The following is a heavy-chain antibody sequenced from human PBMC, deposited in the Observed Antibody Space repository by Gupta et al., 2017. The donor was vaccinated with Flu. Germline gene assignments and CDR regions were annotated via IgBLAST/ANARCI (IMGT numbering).Heavy chain of an antibody. J-gene: IGHJ4*02. V-gene: IGHV3-13*01. CDR2: IGAAGDT. CDR3: ARSLYDSSGYYRGIFDL. D-gene: IGHD3-22*01. CDR1: GFTLSSYD. Sequence: EVQLEESGGGLAQPGGSLRLPCAASGFTLSSYDMPWVRQVPRGGLRGVSGIGAAGDTYYPGSEKGRFTISRKNAKNSVYLQMNNMRAEDTAVYYCARSLYDSSGYYRGIFDLWGQGALVTVSS.